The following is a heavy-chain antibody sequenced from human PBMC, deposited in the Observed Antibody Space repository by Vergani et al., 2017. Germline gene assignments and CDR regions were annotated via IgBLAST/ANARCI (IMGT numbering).Heavy chain of an antibody. V-gene: IGHV4-59*11. D-gene: IGHD6-19*01. CDR1: FDSIRNLY. J-gene: IGHJ5*02. Sequence: QVQLQESGPGLVKSSETLSLTCSGSFDSIRNLYCNWIRQPPGKGLEWIGSSHYSENTNYNPSLKTRVTISVDTSKNQFSLTLTSVTAADTAVYYCASDTHSGQRADRWGQGILVTVTS. CDR2: SHYSENT. CDR3: ASDTHSGQRADR.